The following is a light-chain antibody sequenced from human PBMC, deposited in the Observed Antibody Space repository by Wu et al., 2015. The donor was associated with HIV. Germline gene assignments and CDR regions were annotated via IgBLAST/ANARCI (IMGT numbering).Light chain of an antibody. CDR1: QSVSSSY. CDR3: HHYGSSPHS. V-gene: IGKV3-20*01. CDR2: GVS. Sequence: EIVLTQSPGTLSLSPGERATLSCRASQSVSSSYLAWYQQKPGQAPRLLIYGVSSRATGVPDRFSGSGSGTDFSLAITRLEPEDFAVYYCHHYGSSPHSFGQGTKLEIK. J-gene: IGKJ2*03.